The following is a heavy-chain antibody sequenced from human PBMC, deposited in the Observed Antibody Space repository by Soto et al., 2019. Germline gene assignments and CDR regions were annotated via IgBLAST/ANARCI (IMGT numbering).Heavy chain of an antibody. V-gene: IGHV3-30-3*01. D-gene: IGHD4-17*01. J-gene: IGHJ3*02. CDR1: GFTFSSYA. CDR2: ISYDGSNK. CDR3: ARDLYGDYGGGDAFDI. Sequence: QVQLVESGGGVVQPGRSLRLSCAASGFTFSSYAMHWVRQAPGKGLEWVAVISYDGSNKYYADSVKGRFTISRDNSKNTLYLQMNSLRAEDTAVYYCARDLYGDYGGGDAFDIWGQGTMVTVSS.